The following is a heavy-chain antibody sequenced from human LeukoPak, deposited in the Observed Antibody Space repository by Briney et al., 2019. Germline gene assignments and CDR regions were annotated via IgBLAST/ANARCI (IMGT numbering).Heavy chain of an antibody. Sequence: SETLSLTCTVSGGSISSYYWTWIRQPPGKGLEWIGYIYYSGSTNCIPSLKSRVTISVDTSKNQFSLKLSSVTAADTAVYYCARQRTPYSSFDPWGQGTLVTVSS. V-gene: IGHV4-59*08. J-gene: IGHJ5*02. D-gene: IGHD4-11*01. CDR3: ARQRTPYSSFDP. CDR1: GGSISSYY. CDR2: IYYSGST.